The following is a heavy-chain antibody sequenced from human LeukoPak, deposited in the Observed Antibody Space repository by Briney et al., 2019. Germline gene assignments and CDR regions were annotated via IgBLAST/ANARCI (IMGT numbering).Heavy chain of an antibody. V-gene: IGHV4-34*01. Sequence: SETLSLTCAVYGGSFSGYYWSWIRQPPGKGLEWIGEINHSGSTNYNPSLKSQVTISVDTSKSQFSLKLSSVTAADTAVYYCARGSAYYGSGSYYRLGTWDYWGQGTLVTVSS. CDR1: GGSFSGYY. D-gene: IGHD3-10*01. CDR3: ARGSAYYGSGSYYRLGTWDY. J-gene: IGHJ4*02. CDR2: INHSGST.